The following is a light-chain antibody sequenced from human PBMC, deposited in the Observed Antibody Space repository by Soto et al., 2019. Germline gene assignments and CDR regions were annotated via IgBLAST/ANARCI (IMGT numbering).Light chain of an antibody. CDR3: HPYNHWT. V-gene: IGKV1-5*01. Sequence: DIQMTQSPSTLSASVGDRVTITCRASQSISYWLAWYQQKPGKAPKLLIYDASILQSGVPSRFSGSGSGTEFTLTVSSLQPDDFATYYCHPYNHWTFGQGTTVDIK. CDR2: DAS. J-gene: IGKJ1*01. CDR1: QSISYW.